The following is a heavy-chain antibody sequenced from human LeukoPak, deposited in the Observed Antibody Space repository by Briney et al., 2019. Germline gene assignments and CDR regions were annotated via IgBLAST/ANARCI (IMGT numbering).Heavy chain of an antibody. Sequence: PSETLCLTCTASGFSISSYYWSWIRQPPGKGLEWIGYIYYSGSTNYNPSLKSRVTISVDTSKNQFSLKLSSVTAADTAVYYCATTQGASGSYWPSYYYYMDVWGKGTTVTVSS. D-gene: IGHD1-26*01. J-gene: IGHJ6*03. CDR3: ATTQGASGSYWPSYYYYMDV. CDR1: GFSISSYY. V-gene: IGHV4-59*01. CDR2: IYYSGST.